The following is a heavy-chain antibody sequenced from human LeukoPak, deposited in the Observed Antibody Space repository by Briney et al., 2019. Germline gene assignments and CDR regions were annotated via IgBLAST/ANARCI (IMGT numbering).Heavy chain of an antibody. V-gene: IGHV4-34*01. J-gene: IGHJ4*02. D-gene: IGHD3-16*02. CDR1: GGSFSGYY. Sequence: SETLSLTCAVYGGSFSGYYWSWIRQPPGKGLERIGEINHSGSTNYNPPLKSRVTISVDTSKNQFSLKLSSVTAADTAVYYCALELSYQTHYWGQGTLVTVSS. CDR3: ALELSYQTHY. CDR2: INHSGST.